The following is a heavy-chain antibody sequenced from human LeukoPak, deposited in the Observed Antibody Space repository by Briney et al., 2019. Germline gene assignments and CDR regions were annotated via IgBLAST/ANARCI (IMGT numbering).Heavy chain of an antibody. J-gene: IGHJ3*02. V-gene: IGHV1-8*03. CDR3: ARVNGADYDFWSGYYGDAFDI. CDR2: MNPNSGNT. D-gene: IGHD3-3*01. Sequence: ASVKVSCKASGYTFTSYDINWVRQAPGQGLERMGWMNPNSGNTGYAQKFQGRVTITRNTSISTAYMELSSLRSEDTAVYYCARVNGADYDFWSGYYGDAFDIWGQGTMVTVSS. CDR1: GYTFTSYD.